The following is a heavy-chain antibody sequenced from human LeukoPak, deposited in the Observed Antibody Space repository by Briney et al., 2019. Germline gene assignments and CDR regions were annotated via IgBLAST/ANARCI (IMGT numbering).Heavy chain of an antibody. CDR3: ARDFTVVVPAAIPFDY. V-gene: IGHV1-18*04. J-gene: IGHJ4*02. CDR1: GYTFSGYY. Sequence: ASVKVSCKASGYTFSGYYMHWVRQAPGQGLEWMGWISAYNGNTNYAQKLQGRVTMTTDTSTSTAYMELRSLRSDDTAVYYCARDFTVVVPAAIPFDYWGQGTLVTVSS. CDR2: ISAYNGNT. D-gene: IGHD2-2*01.